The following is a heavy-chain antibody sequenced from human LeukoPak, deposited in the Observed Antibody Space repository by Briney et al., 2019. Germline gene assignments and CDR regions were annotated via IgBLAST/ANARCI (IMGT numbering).Heavy chain of an antibody. J-gene: IGHJ4*02. CDR3: AREEDGLDY. V-gene: IGHV1-2*02. Sequence: ASVKVSCKAVGHTFTDYYIHWVRQAPGQGLEWMGWINPNSGGTNYAQKFQGRVTMTRDTSISTAYMELSRLRSDDTAVYYCAREEDGLDYWGQGTLVTVSS. CDR1: GHTFTDYY. CDR2: INPNSGGT.